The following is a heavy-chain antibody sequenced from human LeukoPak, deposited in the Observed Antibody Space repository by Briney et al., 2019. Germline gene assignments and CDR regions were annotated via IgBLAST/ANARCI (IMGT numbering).Heavy chain of an antibody. CDR3: VRAGGTRGYDI. D-gene: IGHD2-15*01. Sequence: GGSLRLSCAVSGFTFSDHRMDWVRQVPGKGLQWVGRSTDKLYSYTTEYAASVKGRFTISRVESENSLYLQMNSLKTEDTAVYYCVRAGGTRGYDIWGQGTMVTVSS. V-gene: IGHV3-72*01. J-gene: IGHJ3*02. CDR2: STDKLYSYTT. CDR1: GFTFSDHR.